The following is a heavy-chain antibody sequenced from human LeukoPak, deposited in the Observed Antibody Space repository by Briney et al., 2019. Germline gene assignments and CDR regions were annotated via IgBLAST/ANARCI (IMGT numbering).Heavy chain of an antibody. CDR2: IKQDGSEK. D-gene: IGHD3-3*01. V-gene: IGHV3-7*05. CDR3: ARDLDQDTYYDFWSGYLFDY. CDR1: GYFFPNAW. J-gene: IGHJ4*02. Sequence: GGSLRLSCTISGYFFPNAWLNWVRQAPGKGLEWVANIKQDGSEKYYVDSVKGRFTISRDNAKNSLYLQMNSLRAEDTAVYYCARDLDQDTYYDFWSGYLFDYWGQGTLVTVSS.